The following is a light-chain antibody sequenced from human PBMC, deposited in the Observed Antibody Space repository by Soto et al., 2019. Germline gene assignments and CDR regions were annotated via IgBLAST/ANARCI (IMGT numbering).Light chain of an antibody. J-gene: IGLJ1*01. V-gene: IGLV2-23*01. CDR2: ETS. CDR1: SSDFGSYKF. Sequence: HSVLTQPASVSGSPGQSVTISCTGTSSDFGSYKFVSWYQHHPGKVPKVIIYETSKRPSGVSDRFSGSKSGNTASLTISGLQAEDEADYYCFSFTSTNTHVFGSGTKVTVL. CDR3: FSFTSTNTHV.